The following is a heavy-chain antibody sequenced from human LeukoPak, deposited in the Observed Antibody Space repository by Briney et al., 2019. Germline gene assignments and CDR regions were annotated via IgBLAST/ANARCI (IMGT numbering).Heavy chain of an antibody. CDR1: GFTFDDYA. CDR3: ARDHPSGITFGGVIAHGLDY. J-gene: IGHJ4*02. V-gene: IGHV3-9*01. D-gene: IGHD3-16*02. Sequence: GGSLRLSCAASGFTFDDYAMHWVRQAPGKGLEWVSGISWNSGSIGYVDSVKGRFTISRDNAKNSLYLQMNSLRAEDTAVYYCARDHPSGITFGGVIAHGLDYWGQGTLVTVSS. CDR2: ISWNSGSI.